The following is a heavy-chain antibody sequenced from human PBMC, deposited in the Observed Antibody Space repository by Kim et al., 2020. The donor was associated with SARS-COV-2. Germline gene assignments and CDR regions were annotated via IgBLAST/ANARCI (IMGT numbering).Heavy chain of an antibody. D-gene: IGHD3-3*01. V-gene: IGHV3-30*02. J-gene: IGHJ4*02. CDR3: AKDLLIGWSGSPLGCVGY. Sequence: KDRFTISIDNSKNTLYLQMNSLRAEGTAVYYCAKDLLIGWSGSPLGCVGYWGQGTLVTVSS.